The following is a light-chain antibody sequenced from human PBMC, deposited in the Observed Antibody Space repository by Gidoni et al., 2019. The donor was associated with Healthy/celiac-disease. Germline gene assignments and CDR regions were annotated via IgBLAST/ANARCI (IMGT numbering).Light chain of an antibody. J-gene: IGKJ1*01. CDR3: QQYNSYSWT. CDR1: QSISSW. CDR2: KAS. V-gene: IGKV1-5*03. Sequence: DIQMTQSPSTLSASVGDRVTITCRASQSISSWLAWYQQKPGKAPKLLIYKASSRESGVPSRFSGSGSGTEFTLTISSLQPDDFATYYCQQYNSYSWTFGQGTKVEIK.